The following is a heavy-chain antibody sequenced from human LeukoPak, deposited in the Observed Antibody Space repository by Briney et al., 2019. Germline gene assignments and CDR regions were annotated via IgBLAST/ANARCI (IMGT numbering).Heavy chain of an antibody. CDR2: IWYDGSSK. Sequence: PGGSLRLSCAASGFTFSSYGMHWVRQAPGKGLEWVATIWYDGSSKYYADSVKGRFTISRDNSKDTLYLQMNSLRAEDTAVYYCAKVKYCRGGSCYDALDFWGQGTMVTVSS. D-gene: IGHD2-15*01. CDR3: AKVKYCRGGSCYDALDF. V-gene: IGHV3-33*06. CDR1: GFTFSSYG. J-gene: IGHJ3*01.